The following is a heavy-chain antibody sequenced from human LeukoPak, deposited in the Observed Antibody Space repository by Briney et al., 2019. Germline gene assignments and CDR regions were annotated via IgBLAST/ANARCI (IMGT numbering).Heavy chain of an antibody. D-gene: IGHD3-10*01. J-gene: IGHJ5*02. Sequence: PSETLSLTCTVSGGSISSYYWSWIRQPPGKGLEWIGHIYYSGSTNYNPSLKSRVTISVDTSKNQFSLKLSSVTAADTAVYYCARDRVTMVRGVILNWFDPWGQGTLITVSS. CDR3: ARDRVTMVRGVILNWFDP. V-gene: IGHV4-59*01. CDR2: IYYSGST. CDR1: GGSISSYY.